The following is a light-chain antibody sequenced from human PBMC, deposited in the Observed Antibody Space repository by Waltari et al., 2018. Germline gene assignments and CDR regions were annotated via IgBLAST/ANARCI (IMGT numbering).Light chain of an antibody. CDR3: QQYYTTPYT. Sequence: DVVMTQSPDSLTVSLGERATINCKSSQPILHTSNNEISLTWYQQKPGQPPRLPIYWASSRASGVPDRFSGSGSGTDFTLTISSLQAEDVAVYYCQQYYTTPYTFGQGTKLEIK. CDR2: WAS. V-gene: IGKV4-1*01. CDR1: QPILHTSNNEIS. J-gene: IGKJ2*01.